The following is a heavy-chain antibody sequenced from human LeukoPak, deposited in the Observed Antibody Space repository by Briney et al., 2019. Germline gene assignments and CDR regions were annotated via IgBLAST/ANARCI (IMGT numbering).Heavy chain of an antibody. CDR1: GYTFTSYG. CDR3: ARDALDDYVWGSYRYSDY. Sequence: ASVKVSCKASGYTFTSYGISWVRQAPGQGLEWMGWISAYNGNTNYAQKLQGRVTMTTDTSTSTAYMELRSLRSDDTAVYYCARDALDDYVWGSYRYSDYWGQGTLSPSPQ. D-gene: IGHD3-16*02. J-gene: IGHJ4*02. CDR2: ISAYNGNT. V-gene: IGHV1-18*01.